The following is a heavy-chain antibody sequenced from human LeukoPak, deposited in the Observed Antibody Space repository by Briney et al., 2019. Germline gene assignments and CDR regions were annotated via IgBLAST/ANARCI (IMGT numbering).Heavy chain of an antibody. D-gene: IGHD3-22*01. J-gene: IGHJ4*02. Sequence: SETLSLTCTVSGGSVSSGSYYWSWIRQPPGKGLEWIGYIYYSGSTNYNPSLESRVTISVDTSKNQFSLKLSSVTAADTAVYYCARHKYYYDSSGFDYWGQGTLVTVSS. V-gene: IGHV4-61*01. CDR3: ARHKYYYDSSGFDY. CDR2: IYYSGST. CDR1: GGSVSSGSYY.